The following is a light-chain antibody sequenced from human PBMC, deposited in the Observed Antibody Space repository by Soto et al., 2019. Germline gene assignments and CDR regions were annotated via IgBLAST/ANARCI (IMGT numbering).Light chain of an antibody. J-gene: IGLJ3*02. CDR2: DDR. CDR1: KIRTKS. Sequence: SYVLTQPPSVSVAPGQTARLTCGGIKIRTKSVHWNQLKPGQAPVLVLYDDRDRPSGIPERFSGSKSGNTASLTISGLQAEDEADYYCSSYTGSSTWVFGGGTKLTVL. CDR3: SSYTGSSTWV. V-gene: IGLV3-21*02.